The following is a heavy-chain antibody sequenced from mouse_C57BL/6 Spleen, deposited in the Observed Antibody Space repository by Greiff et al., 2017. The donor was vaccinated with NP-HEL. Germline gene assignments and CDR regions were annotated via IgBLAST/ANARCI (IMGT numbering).Heavy chain of an antibody. D-gene: IGHD1-1*01. J-gene: IGHJ2*01. V-gene: IGHV1-55*01. Sequence: VQLQQPGAELVKPGASVKMSCKASGYTFTSYWITWVKQRPGQGLEWIGDINPGSGSTNYNEKFKSKATMTIDTSSSTAYMQLSSLKSEDSAVYDGARRVLLRYFDDWGQGTTLTVSS. CDR1: GYTFTSYW. CDR2: INPGSGST. CDR3: ARRVLLRYFDD.